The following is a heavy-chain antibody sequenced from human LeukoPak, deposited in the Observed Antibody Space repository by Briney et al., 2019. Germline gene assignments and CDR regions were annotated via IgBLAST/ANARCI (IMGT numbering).Heavy chain of an antibody. V-gene: IGHV1-24*01. CDR2: FDPEDGET. J-gene: IGHJ6*02. CDR1: GYTLTELS. Sequence: ASVKVSCKVSGYTLTELSMHGVRQAPGKGLEWMGGFDPEDGETIYAQKFQGRVTMTEDTSTDTAYMELSSLRSEDTAVYYCAIGLVGSGSYIPYGMDVWGQGTTVTVSS. CDR3: AIGLVGSGSYIPYGMDV. D-gene: IGHD3-10*01.